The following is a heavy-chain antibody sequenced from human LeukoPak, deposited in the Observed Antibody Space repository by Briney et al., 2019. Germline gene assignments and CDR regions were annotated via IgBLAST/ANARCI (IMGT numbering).Heavy chain of an antibody. V-gene: IGHV3-7*01. CDR3: ARALAVAGTGY. Sequence: GGSLRLSCAASGFTFSSYWMSWVRQAPGKGLEWVANIKEDGGNKYYGDSVKGRFTISRDNAKNSLYLQMNSLRVEDTAVYYCARALAVAGTGYWGQGTLVTVSS. J-gene: IGHJ4*02. CDR2: IKEDGGNK. D-gene: IGHD6-19*01. CDR1: GFTFSSYW.